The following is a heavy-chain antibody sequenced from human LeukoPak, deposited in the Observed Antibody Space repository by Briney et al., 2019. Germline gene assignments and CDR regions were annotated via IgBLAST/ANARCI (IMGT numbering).Heavy chain of an antibody. V-gene: IGHV5-51*01. CDR2: IYPGDSDT. D-gene: IGHD1-26*01. CDR1: GYSFTSYW. J-gene: IGHJ3*02. CDR3: ARAAGGRLDAFDI. Sequence: GESLKISWKGSGYSFTSYWIGWVRQMPGKGLEWMGIIYPGDSDTRYSPSFQGQVTISADKSIITAYLQWSSLKASDTAMYYCARAAGGRLDAFDIWGQGTMVTVSS.